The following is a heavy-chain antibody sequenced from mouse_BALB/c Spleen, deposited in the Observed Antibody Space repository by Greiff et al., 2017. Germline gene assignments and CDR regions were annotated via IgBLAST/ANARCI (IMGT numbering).Heavy chain of an antibody. D-gene: IGHD1-1*01. CDR2: ISSGSSTI. J-gene: IGHJ1*01. CDR3: ALRDFDV. Sequence: EVMLVESGGGLVQPGGSRKLSCAASGFTFSSFGMHWVRQAPEKGLEWVAYISSGSSTIYYADTVKGRFTISRDNPKNTLFLQMTSLRSEDTAMYYCALRDFDVWGAGTTVTVSS. CDR1: GFTFSSFG. V-gene: IGHV5-17*02.